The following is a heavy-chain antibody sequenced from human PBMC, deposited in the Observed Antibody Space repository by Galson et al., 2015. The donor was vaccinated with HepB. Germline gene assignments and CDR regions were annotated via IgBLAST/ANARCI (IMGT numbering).Heavy chain of an antibody. CDR3: ARRLSGYSSRRGAFDI. CDR2: IYPGDSDT. J-gene: IGHJ3*02. V-gene: IGHV5-51*01. D-gene: IGHD6-13*01. Sequence: QSGAEVKKTGESLKISCKGSGYSFTSYWIGWVRQMPGKGLEWMGIIYPGDSDTRYSPSFQGQVTISADKSISTAYLQWSSLKASDTAMYYCARRLSGYSSRRGAFDIWGQGTMVTVSS. CDR1: GYSFTSYW.